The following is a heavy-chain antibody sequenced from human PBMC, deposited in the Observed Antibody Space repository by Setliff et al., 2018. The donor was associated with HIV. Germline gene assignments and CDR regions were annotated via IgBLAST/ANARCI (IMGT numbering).Heavy chain of an antibody. V-gene: IGHV3-23*01. J-gene: IGHJ4*02. D-gene: IGHD6-13*01. Sequence: PGGSLRLSCAASGFTFSNFWMAWVRQAPGKGLEWVSGINWNGEMTAYADSVKGRFTISRDNSKNTLYLQMNSLRAEDTAVYYCAKDQGYSSSWYDYWGQGTLVTVSS. CDR1: GFTFSNFW. CDR2: INWNGEMT. CDR3: AKDQGYSSSWYDY.